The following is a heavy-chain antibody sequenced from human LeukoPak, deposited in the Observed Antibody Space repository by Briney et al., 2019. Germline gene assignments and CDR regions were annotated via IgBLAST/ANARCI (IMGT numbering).Heavy chain of an antibody. D-gene: IGHD6-19*01. CDR2: IKRDGSEK. CDR1: GFTFSTYW. V-gene: IGHV3-7*01. J-gene: IGHJ5*02. Sequence: GGSLRLSCAASGFTFSTYWMSWVRQAPGKGPERVANIKRDGSEKDYVGSVRGRFTISRDNAKNSLYLQMDSLRVEDTAIYYCARGSSGWNADHWGQGTLVTVSS. CDR3: ARGSSGWNADH.